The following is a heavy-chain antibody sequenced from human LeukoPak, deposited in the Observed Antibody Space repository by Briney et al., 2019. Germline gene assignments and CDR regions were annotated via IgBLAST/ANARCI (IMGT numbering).Heavy chain of an antibody. J-gene: IGHJ5*02. CDR2: INPNSGGT. Sequence: GASVKVSCKASGYTFTGYYMHWVRQAPGQGLEWMGWINPNSGGTNYAQKLQGRVTMTTDTSTSTAYMELRSLRSDDTAVYYCARQSLLGPDYYDILTGYYTLSWFDPWGQGTLVTVSS. CDR1: GYTFTGYY. CDR3: ARQSLLGPDYYDILTGYYTLSWFDP. V-gene: IGHV1-2*02. D-gene: IGHD3-9*01.